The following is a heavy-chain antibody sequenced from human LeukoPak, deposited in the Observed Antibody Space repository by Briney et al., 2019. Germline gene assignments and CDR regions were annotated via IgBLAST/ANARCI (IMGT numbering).Heavy chain of an antibody. V-gene: IGHV1-18*04. CDR2: ISAYNGNT. Sequence: ASVKVSCKASGYTFTSYGISWVRQAPEQGLEWMGWISAYNGNTNYAQKLQGRVTMTTDTSTSTAYMELRSLRSDDTAVYYCARGVGYCSGGSCFNWFDPWGQGTLVTVSS. J-gene: IGHJ5*02. CDR1: GYTFTSYG. CDR3: ARGVGYCSGGSCFNWFDP. D-gene: IGHD2-15*01.